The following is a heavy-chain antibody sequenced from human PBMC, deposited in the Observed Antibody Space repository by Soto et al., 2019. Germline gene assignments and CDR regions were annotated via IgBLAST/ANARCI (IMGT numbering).Heavy chain of an antibody. J-gene: IGHJ5*02. CDR2: ISYDGSNK. CDR1: GFTFSSYG. CDR3: AKDIEYYDFWSGPQGFDP. Sequence: HPGGSLRLSCAASGFTFSSYGMHWVRQAPGKGLEWVAVISYDGSNKYYADSVKGRFTISRDNSKNTLYLQMNSLRAEDTAVYYCAKDIEYYDFWSGPQGFDPWGQGTLVTVSS. D-gene: IGHD3-3*01. V-gene: IGHV3-30*18.